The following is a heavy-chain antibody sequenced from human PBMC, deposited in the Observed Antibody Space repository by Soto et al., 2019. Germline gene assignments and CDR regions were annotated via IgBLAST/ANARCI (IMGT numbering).Heavy chain of an antibody. CDR2: ISGSGDNT. D-gene: IGHD6-13*01. CDR1: GFTLNSYG. J-gene: IGHJ4*02. CDR3: SKNQVPDTVAAAGS. V-gene: IGHV3-23*01. Sequence: EVQLLESGGGLVQPGGSLRLSCAASGFTLNSYGMSWVRQAPGKGLEWVSAISGSGDNTYYADAVKGRFTISRDNSKNTMYLQMNSLRAEDTAVYSCSKNQVPDTVAAAGSWGQGTLVTVSS.